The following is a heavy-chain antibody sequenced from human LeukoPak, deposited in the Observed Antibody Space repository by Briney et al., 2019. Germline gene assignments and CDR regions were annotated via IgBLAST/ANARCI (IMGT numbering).Heavy chain of an antibody. CDR1: GFTFSSFE. Sequence: GGSLRLSCAASGFTFSSFEMNWVRQAPGKGLEWVSYISSGGTTIYYADSVKGRFTISRDNAKNSLYLQMNSLRAEDTAVYYCSRDGGYSYGSFDYWGQGTLVTVSS. D-gene: IGHD5-18*01. V-gene: IGHV3-48*03. CDR2: ISSGGTTI. CDR3: SRDGGYSYGSFDY. J-gene: IGHJ4*02.